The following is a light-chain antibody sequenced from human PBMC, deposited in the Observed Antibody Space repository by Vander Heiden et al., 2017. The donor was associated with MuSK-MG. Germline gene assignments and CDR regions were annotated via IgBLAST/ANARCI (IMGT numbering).Light chain of an antibody. CDR1: QSVSSY. J-gene: IGKJ3*01. V-gene: IGKV3-11*01. CDR3: QQRSNWPLVT. CDR2: DAS. Sequence: EMVLTPPPATLSLSPGERATLSCRASQSVSSYLDWYQQKPGQAPRLLIYDASNRATGIPARFSGSGSGTDFTLTISSLEPEDFEVYYCQQRSNWPLVTFGPGTKVDIK.